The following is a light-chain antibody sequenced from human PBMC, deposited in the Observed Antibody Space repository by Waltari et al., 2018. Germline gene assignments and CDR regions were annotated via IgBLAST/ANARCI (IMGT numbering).Light chain of an antibody. CDR3: CSYAGLGIYV. V-gene: IGLV2-23*02. CDR2: EVT. J-gene: IGLJ1*01. CDR1: SSDVGNYNI. Sequence: QSGLTQPAPVSGSPGPSITIPCPGTSSDVGNYNILSWYQQYPGKAPKLMVYEVTKRTSGVSDRFSGSKSGNTASLTISGLQSEDEADYYCCSYAGLGIYVFGTGTKVTVL.